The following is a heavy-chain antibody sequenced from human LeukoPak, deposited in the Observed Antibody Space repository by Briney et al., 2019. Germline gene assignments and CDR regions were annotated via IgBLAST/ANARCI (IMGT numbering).Heavy chain of an antibody. CDR1: GFAFSCYW. J-gene: IGHJ6*02. V-gene: IGHV3-7*01. CDR3: ARYCGGDCYGMDV. Sequence: GGSLRLSCAASGFAFSCYWLSWVRQAPGKGLEWVANIKQDGSEKHYVDSMKGRFTISRDNAKNSLYLQMHSLRPEDTAVYYCARYCGGDCYGMDVWGQGTTVTVSS. D-gene: IGHD2-21*01. CDR2: IKQDGSEK.